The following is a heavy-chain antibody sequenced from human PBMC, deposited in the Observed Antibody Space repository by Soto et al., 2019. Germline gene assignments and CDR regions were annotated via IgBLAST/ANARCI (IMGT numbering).Heavy chain of an antibody. CDR1: GFSLSTSGVG. V-gene: IGHV2-5*01. CDR3: AHFYAYCGVDCYNYFDY. Sequence: QITLKESGPTLVKPTQTLTLTCTFSGFSLSTSGVGVGWISQPPGKALEWLALIYWNDDKRYSPSLKSRLTITKDTSKNQLVLTMTNMDPVDTATYYCAHFYAYCGVDCYNYFDYWGQGTLFTVSS. CDR2: IYWNDDK. J-gene: IGHJ4*02. D-gene: IGHD2-21*02.